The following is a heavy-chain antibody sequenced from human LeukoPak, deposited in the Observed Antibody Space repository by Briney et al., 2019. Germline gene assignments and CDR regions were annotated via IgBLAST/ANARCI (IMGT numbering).Heavy chain of an antibody. V-gene: IGHV4-4*02. CDR3: ARWSLRDSYYFDY. D-gene: IGHD2-15*01. CDR1: GGSVINTNW. Sequence: KTSETLSLTCGVSGGSVINTNWWTWVRQPPGKGLEWIGEVHLDGRTNYNPSLESRLTMSVDVSENQVSLKLTSVTAADTAVYYCARWSLRDSYYFDYWGQGTLVTVSS. J-gene: IGHJ4*02. CDR2: VHLDGRT.